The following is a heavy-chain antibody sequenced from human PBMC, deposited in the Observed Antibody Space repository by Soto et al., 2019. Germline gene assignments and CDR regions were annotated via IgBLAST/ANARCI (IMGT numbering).Heavy chain of an antibody. J-gene: IGHJ6*02. CDR2: ISAYNGNT. CDR1: GYTCTSYG. Sequence: QVQLVQSGAEVKKPGASVKVSCKASGYTCTSYGISWVRQAPGQGLEWMGWISAYNGNTNYAQKLQGRVTMTTDTSTSTAYMELRSLRSDDTAVYYCASPSEPGDNILTGHQNYYYGMDVWGQGTTVTVSS. V-gene: IGHV1-18*04. D-gene: IGHD3-9*01. CDR3: ASPSEPGDNILTGHQNYYYGMDV.